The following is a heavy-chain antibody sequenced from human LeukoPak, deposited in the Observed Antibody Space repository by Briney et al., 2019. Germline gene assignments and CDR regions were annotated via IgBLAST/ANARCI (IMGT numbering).Heavy chain of an antibody. D-gene: IGHD1-26*01. CDR1: GGSFSGYV. V-gene: IGHV4-34*01. CDR2: INHSGST. CDR3: ATSNSGSYRYGMDV. J-gene: IGHJ6*02. Sequence: PSETLSLTCAVYGGSFSGYVWIWIRQPPGKGPEWIGEINHSGSTNYNPSLESRVTISLDTSKSQFSLKVSSLTAADTAVYYCATSNSGSYRYGMDVWGQGTTVTVSS.